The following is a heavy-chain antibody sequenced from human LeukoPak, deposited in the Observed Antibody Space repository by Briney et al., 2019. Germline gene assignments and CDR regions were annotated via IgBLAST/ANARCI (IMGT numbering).Heavy chain of an antibody. V-gene: IGHV3-21*01. Sequence: GGPLRLSGAASGFTLTSYSMTWVRQAPGKGLKGVSSISISSSYIYYAGSVKGRFTISTNNPKNSLYLKITSLRARNPPLYYCARDIKDIVVVSAVRSYYGMDVWGQGTTVTVSS. CDR1: GFTLTSYS. CDR3: ARDIKDIVVVSAVRSYYGMDV. J-gene: IGHJ6*01. D-gene: IGHD2-2*01. CDR2: ISISSSYI.